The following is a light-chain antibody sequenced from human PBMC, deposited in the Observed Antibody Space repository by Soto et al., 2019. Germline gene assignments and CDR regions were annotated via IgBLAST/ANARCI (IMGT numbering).Light chain of an antibody. CDR1: QGISRA. Sequence: AIQLTQSPSSLSASVGDRVTITCRASQGISRALAWYQQKPGKAPKLLIYDASSLESGVLSRFSGSGSGTDYTLTISSLQPEDFASYYCQQFNSYPQTFGGGTKVGIK. CDR3: QQFNSYPQT. V-gene: IGKV1-13*02. J-gene: IGKJ4*01. CDR2: DAS.